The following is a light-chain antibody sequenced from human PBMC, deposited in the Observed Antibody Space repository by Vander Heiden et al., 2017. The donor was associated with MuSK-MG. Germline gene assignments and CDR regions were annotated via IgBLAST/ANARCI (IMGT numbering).Light chain of an antibody. Sequence: EIVMTQSPATLSVSPGESATLSCRASQSVSSHLAWYQQKPGQAPRLLISAASTRATGIPARFRGSGYGKEFSLTINGLQPEDCAVYYCQQDNNWPALTFGGGTKVEIK. CDR2: AAS. CDR1: QSVSSH. CDR3: QQDNNWPALT. J-gene: IGKJ4*01. V-gene: IGKV3-15*01.